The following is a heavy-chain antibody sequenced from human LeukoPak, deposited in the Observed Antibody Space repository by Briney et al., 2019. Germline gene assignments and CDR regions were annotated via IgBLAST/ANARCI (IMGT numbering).Heavy chain of an antibody. D-gene: IGHD1-26*01. V-gene: IGHV4-39*07. Sequence: LVKPTQTLTLTCTFSGFSLRTSGAGVGWIRQPPEKGLEWISTIYYRGSTYYHPPLKSRVTISVDTAKSQFSLKLSSVTAADTAVYYCASGRKNAFDIWGQGTKVTGSS. J-gene: IGHJ3*02. CDR1: GFSLRTSGAG. CDR2: IYYRGST. CDR3: ASGRKNAFDI.